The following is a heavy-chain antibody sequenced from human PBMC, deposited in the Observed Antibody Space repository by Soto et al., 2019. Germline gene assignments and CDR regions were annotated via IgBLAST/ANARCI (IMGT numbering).Heavy chain of an antibody. Sequence: GGSLRLSCAASGFSFGNLWFNWVRQAPGKGLLSVSQIKGYWGSTNYADSVRGRFTISKDNARNTLYLQMSGLRVEDKGVYYCARFKAYSGGAGDPRDLWGQ. V-gene: IGHV3-74*01. J-gene: IGHJ5*02. CDR1: GFSFGNLW. CDR3: ARFKAYSGGAGDPRDL. D-gene: IGHD2-21*01. CDR2: IKGYWGST.